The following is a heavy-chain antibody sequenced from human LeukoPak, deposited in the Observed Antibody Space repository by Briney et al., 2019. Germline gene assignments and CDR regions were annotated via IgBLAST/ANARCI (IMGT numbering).Heavy chain of an antibody. Sequence: PGGSLRLSCAASGFTFSSYAMSWVRQAPGKGLEWVSAISGSGGSTYYADSVKGRFTISRDNSKNTLYLQMNSLRAEDTAVYYCAKQSAYCGGDCYSEYFDYWGQGTLVTVSS. CDR3: AKQSAYCGGDCYSEYFDY. V-gene: IGHV3-23*01. D-gene: IGHD2-21*02. CDR1: GFTFSSYA. J-gene: IGHJ4*02. CDR2: ISGSGGST.